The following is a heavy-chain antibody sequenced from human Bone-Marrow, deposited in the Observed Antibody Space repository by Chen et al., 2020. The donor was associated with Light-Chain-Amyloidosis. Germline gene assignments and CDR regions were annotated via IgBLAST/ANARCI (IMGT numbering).Heavy chain of an antibody. CDR2: ISGGVGST. CDR3: AKRPPYPSIYGMDV. Sequence: EVQLLESGGGLVQPGGSLRLSCAASGFTFSSYAMSWVRQAPGKGLEWVSGISGGVGSTSYADSVKGRFTISRDNSKHTLYLQMNSLRAEDTAVYYCAKRPPYPSIYGMDVWGQGTTVTVSS. J-gene: IGHJ6*02. V-gene: IGHV3-23*01. D-gene: IGHD2-21*01. CDR1: GFTFSSYA.